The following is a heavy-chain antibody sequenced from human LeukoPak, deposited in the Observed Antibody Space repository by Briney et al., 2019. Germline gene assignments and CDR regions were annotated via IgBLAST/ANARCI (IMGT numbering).Heavy chain of an antibody. D-gene: IGHD2-2*01. CDR1: GFTFSSYS. V-gene: IGHV3-21*01. CDR3: ARGDRDLYCSSTSCYPVL. Sequence: GGSLRLSCVASGFTFSSYSMNWVRQAPGKGLEWVSSISSSSSYIYYADSEKGRFTISRDNAKNSLYLQMNSLRAEDTAVYYCARGDRDLYCSSTSCYPVLGGQGTLVTVSS. J-gene: IGHJ4*02. CDR2: ISSSSSYI.